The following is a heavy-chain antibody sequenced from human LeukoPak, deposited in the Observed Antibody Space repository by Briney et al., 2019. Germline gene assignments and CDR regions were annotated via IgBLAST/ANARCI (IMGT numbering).Heavy chain of an antibody. CDR2: IYYSGRT. V-gene: IGHV4-59*01. CDR1: GGSISTYY. D-gene: IGHD3-9*01. Sequence: SETLSLTCSVSGGSISTYYWSWIRQPPGKGLEWIGYIYYSGRTNHNPSLKSRVTISVDTSKNQFSLKLSSVTAADTAVYYCARELYYDILTGSVGRYWHFDLWGRGTLVTVSS. J-gene: IGHJ2*01. CDR3: ARELYYDILTGSVGRYWHFDL.